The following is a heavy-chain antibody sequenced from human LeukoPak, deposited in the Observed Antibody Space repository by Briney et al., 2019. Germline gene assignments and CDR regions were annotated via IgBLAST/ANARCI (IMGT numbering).Heavy chain of an antibody. Sequence: SETLPLTCAVYGGSFSGYYWSWIRQPPGKGLEWIGEINHSGSTNYNPSLKSRVTISVDTSKNQFSLKLSSVTAADTAVYYCARARSTRKRAPPYYYYGMDVWGQGTTVTVSS. CDR3: ARARSTRKRAPPYYYYGMDV. CDR2: INHSGST. V-gene: IGHV4-34*01. J-gene: IGHJ6*02. CDR1: GGSFSGYY. D-gene: IGHD4-11*01.